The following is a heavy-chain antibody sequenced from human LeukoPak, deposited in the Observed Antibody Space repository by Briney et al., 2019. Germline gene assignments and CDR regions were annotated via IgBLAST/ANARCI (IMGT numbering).Heavy chain of an antibody. CDR1: GGSISSYY. J-gene: IGHJ6*02. V-gene: IGHV4-4*07. D-gene: IGHD3-10*01. Sequence: SETLSLTCTVSGGSISSYYWSWIRQPAGKGLEWIGRIYTSGSTNYSPSLKSRVTMSVDTSKNQFSLELSSVTAADTAVYYCASLSGSYYFDYGMDVWGQGTTVTVSS. CDR2: IYTSGST. CDR3: ASLSGSYYFDYGMDV.